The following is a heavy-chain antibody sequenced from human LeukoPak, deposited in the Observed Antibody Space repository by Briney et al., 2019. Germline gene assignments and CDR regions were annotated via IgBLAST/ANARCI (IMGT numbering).Heavy chain of an antibody. CDR2: ISGDGGST. CDR1: GFPFSSSW. V-gene: IGHV3-74*01. Sequence: GGSLRLSCAASGFPFSSSWVHWVRQAPGRGLVWVSRISGDGGSTGSADSVKGRFAIYRDNAKNTLYLQMNSLRAEDTAVYYCAARFRDGLDIWGQGTMVTVSS. J-gene: IGHJ3*02. CDR3: AARFRDGLDI.